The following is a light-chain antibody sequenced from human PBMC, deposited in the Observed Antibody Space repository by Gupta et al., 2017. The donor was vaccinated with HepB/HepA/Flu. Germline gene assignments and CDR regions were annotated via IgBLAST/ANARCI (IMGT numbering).Light chain of an antibody. CDR3: CSSAGAGSIYI. CDR2: EVR. Sequence: QSALTQPASVSGSTGQSITISCPGTISDIGSNNLVSWFQHHPGKVPKLIIYEVRSRPSGVSNRFSASKSDITASLTISWLQAEDEADYYCCSSAGAGSIYIFGGGTKLTVL. CDR1: ISDIGSNNL. J-gene: IGLJ2*01. V-gene: IGLV2-23*02.